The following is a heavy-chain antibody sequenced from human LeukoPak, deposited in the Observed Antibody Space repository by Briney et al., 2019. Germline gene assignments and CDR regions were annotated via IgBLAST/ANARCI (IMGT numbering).Heavy chain of an antibody. CDR3: AKVGYYYGSGSEPYFDY. Sequence: PGESLRLSCAASGVTFSSYGMHWVRQVPGKGLGWVAFIRYDGSNKYYADSVKGRFTISRDNSKNTLYLQMNSLRAEDTAVYYCAKVGYYYGSGSEPYFDYWGQGTLVTVSS. CDR2: IRYDGSNK. D-gene: IGHD3-10*01. J-gene: IGHJ4*02. CDR1: GVTFSSYG. V-gene: IGHV3-30*02.